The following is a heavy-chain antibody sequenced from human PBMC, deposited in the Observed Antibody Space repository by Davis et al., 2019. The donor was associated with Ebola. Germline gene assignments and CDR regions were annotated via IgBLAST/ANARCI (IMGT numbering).Heavy chain of an antibody. D-gene: IGHD2-2*01. CDR3: ARANPYCSSTSCPLGV. CDR1: GYTFTGYY. Sequence: ASVKVSCKASGYTFTGYYMHWVRQAPGQGLEWMGWINPNSGGTNYAQKFQGWVTMTRDTSISTAYMELSRLRSDDTAVYYCARANPYCSSTSCPLGVWGQGTTVTVSS. CDR2: INPNSGGT. V-gene: IGHV1-2*04. J-gene: IGHJ6*02.